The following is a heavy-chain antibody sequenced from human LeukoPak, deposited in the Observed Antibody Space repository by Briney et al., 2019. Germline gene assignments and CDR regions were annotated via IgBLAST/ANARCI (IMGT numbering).Heavy chain of an antibody. CDR3: ARDLGRSTTGTTGWFDP. CDR1: GGTSSSYA. J-gene: IGHJ5*02. CDR2: IIPIFGTA. Sequence: SVKVSCKASGGTSSSYAISWVRQAPGQGLEWMGGIIPIFGTANYAQKFQGRVTITTDESTSTAYMELSSLRSEDTAVYYCARDLGRSTTGTTGWFDPWGQGTLVTVSS. V-gene: IGHV1-69*05. D-gene: IGHD1-1*01.